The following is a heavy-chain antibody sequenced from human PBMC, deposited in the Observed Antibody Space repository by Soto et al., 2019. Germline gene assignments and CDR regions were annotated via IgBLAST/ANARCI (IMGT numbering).Heavy chain of an antibody. V-gene: IGHV1-3*01. CDR3: ARGNSGAFDI. J-gene: IGHJ3*02. D-gene: IGHD6-19*01. CDR2: MNPLNGDT. CDR1: GYTLTTYS. Sequence: QVQLVQSGAEVKKPEASVKVSCKASGYTLTTYSMHWVRQAPGQRLEWMGWMNPLNGDTKYSQRFQGRLTIIRDTSASTAYMELSSLRSEDTAIYYCARGNSGAFDIWGQGTMVTVSS.